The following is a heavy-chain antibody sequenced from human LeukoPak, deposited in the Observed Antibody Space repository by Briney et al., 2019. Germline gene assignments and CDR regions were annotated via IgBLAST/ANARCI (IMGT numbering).Heavy chain of an antibody. CDR1: GFTFSSYA. Sequence: GGSLRLSCAASGFTFSSYAMSWVRQAPGKGLEWVGNIKQDGSEKYYVDSVKGRFTISRDNAKNPLCLQTNSLRAEDTAVYYCASQRSGVSDYWGQGTLVTVSS. D-gene: IGHD3-10*01. V-gene: IGHV3-7*01. CDR2: IKQDGSEK. CDR3: ASQRSGVSDY. J-gene: IGHJ4*02.